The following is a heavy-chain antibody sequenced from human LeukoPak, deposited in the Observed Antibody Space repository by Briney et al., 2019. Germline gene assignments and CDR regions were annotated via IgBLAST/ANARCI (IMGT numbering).Heavy chain of an antibody. V-gene: IGHV3-7*01. D-gene: IGHD3-22*01. CDR1: GLTFSSYW. CDR2: IKQEGSEK. J-gene: IGHJ4*02. CDR3: ACYYYDSSGYLD. Sequence: GGSLRLSCAASGLTFSSYWMSWVRQPPGKGLEWVAHIKQEGSEKYYVDSVKGRFTISRDNARNSLYLQMNSLRVEDTAVYYCACYYYDSSGYLDWGQGTLVTVSS.